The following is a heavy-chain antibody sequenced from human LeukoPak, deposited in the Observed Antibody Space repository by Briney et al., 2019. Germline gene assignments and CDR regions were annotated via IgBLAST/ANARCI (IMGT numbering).Heavy chain of an antibody. CDR2: IGNSGDYM. V-gene: IGHV3-21*01. CDR1: GFTFSTYS. J-gene: IGHJ4*02. Sequence: KSGGSLRLSCAASGFTFSTYSMNWVRQAPGKGLEWVSSIGNSGDYMYYADSLKGRFTISRDNAKNSLYLQMSSLRAEDTAVYYCARANYGSGTYYVDYWGQGTLVTVSS. CDR3: ARANYGSGTYYVDY. D-gene: IGHD3-10*01.